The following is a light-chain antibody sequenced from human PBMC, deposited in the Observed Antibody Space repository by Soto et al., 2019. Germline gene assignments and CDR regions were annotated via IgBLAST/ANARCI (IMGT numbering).Light chain of an antibody. CDR1: QSLLHSNGYNY. CDR3: MQALQTPRLT. J-gene: IGKJ4*01. CDR2: LGS. V-gene: IGKV2-28*01. Sequence: DIVMTQSPLSLPVTPGEPASISCRSSQSLLHSNGYNYLDWYLQKPGQSPQLLIYLGSNRASGGPDRFSGRGSGTDFTLKISRVEAEDVGVYYCMQALQTPRLTFGGGTKVEIK.